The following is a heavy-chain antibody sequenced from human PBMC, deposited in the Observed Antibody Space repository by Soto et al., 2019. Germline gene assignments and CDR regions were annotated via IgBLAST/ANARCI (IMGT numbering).Heavy chain of an antibody. CDR2: ISAYNGNT. Sequence: VESGAEVKKPGASVKVSCKASGYTFTSYGISWVRQAPGQGLEWMGWISAYNGNTNYAQKLQGRVTMTTDTSTSTAYMELRSLRSDDTAVYYCARDLNSYYSGSGSYYNAYWGQGTLVTVSS. CDR1: GYTFTSYG. CDR3: ARDLNSYYSGSGSYYNAY. V-gene: IGHV1-18*01. J-gene: IGHJ4*02. D-gene: IGHD3-10*01.